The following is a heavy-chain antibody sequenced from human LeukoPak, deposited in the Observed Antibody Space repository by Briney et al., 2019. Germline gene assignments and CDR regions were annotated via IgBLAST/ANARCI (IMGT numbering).Heavy chain of an antibody. D-gene: IGHD3-10*01. CDR2: ISYDGSNK. J-gene: IGHJ4*02. CDR1: GFTFSSYG. CDR3: ATPGFGY. V-gene: IGHV3-30*03. Sequence: PGGSLRLSRAASGFTFSSYGMHWVRQAPGKGLEWVAVISYDGSNKYYADSVKGRFTISRDNSKNTLYLQMNSLRAEDTAVYYCATPGFGYWGQGTLVTVSS.